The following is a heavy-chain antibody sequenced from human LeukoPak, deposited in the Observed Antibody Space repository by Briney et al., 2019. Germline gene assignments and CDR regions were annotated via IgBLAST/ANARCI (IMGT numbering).Heavy chain of an antibody. CDR2: IYYSGST. CDR1: GGSINSYY. J-gene: IGHJ4*02. V-gene: IGHV4-59*01. CDR3: ARGVDTLVVPFDY. Sequence: SETLSLICTVSGGSINSYYWSWIRQPPGKGLEWIGYIYYSGSTNYNPSLKSRVTISVDTSKNQFSLKLSSVTAADTAVYYCARGVDTLVVPFDYWGQGTLVTVSS. D-gene: IGHD2-2*01.